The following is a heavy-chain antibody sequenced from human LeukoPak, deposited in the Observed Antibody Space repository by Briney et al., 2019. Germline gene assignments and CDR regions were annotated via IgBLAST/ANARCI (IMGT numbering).Heavy chain of an antibody. CDR3: ARARDYGDISFDY. CDR1: GDSVSSNSAA. D-gene: IGHD4-17*01. J-gene: IGHJ4*02. CDR2: TYYKSKWYN. V-gene: IGHV6-1*01. Sequence: SQTLSLTCAISGDSVSSNSAAWNWIRQSPSRGLEWLGRTYYKSKWYNNYAVSVKSRISINPDTSVNQFSLQLNSVTPEDTAVYFCARARDYGDISFDYWGQGTLVTVSS.